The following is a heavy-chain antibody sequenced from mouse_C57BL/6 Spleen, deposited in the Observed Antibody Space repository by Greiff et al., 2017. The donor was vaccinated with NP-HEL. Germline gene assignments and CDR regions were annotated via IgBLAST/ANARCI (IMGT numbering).Heavy chain of an antibody. J-gene: IGHJ3*01. D-gene: IGHD2-2*01. CDR1: GFSLTSYG. V-gene: IGHV2-3*01. Sequence: VKVVESGPGLVAPSQSLSITCTVSGFSLTSYGVSWVRQPPGKGLEWLGVIWGDGSTNYHSALISRLSISKDNSKSQVFLKLNSLQTDDTATYYCAKSDYGYDGTLFAYWGQGTLVTVSA. CDR2: IWGDGST. CDR3: AKSDYGYDGTLFAY.